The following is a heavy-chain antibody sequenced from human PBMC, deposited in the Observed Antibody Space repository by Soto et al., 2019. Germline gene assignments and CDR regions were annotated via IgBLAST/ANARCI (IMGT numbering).Heavy chain of an antibody. CDR2: INAGNGNT. V-gene: IGHV1-3*05. CDR3: ARGNSGYDFYGMDV. Sequence: QVQLVQSGAEEKKPGASVKVSCKASGYTFTSYAMHWVRQAPGQRLEWMGWINAGNGNTKYSQKFQGRITITRDTSASTDYMELSSLRSEDTAVYYCARGNSGYDFYGMDVWGQGTTVTVSS. J-gene: IGHJ6*02. CDR1: GYTFTSYA. D-gene: IGHD5-12*01.